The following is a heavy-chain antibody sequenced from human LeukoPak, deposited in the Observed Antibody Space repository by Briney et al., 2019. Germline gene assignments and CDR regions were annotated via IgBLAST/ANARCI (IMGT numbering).Heavy chain of an antibody. CDR2: INSDGSST. CDR3: AGGRGYSGYSIDY. V-gene: IGHV3-74*01. Sequence: GGSLRLSCAASGFTFSSYWMHWVRQAPGKGLVWVSRINSDGSSTSYADSVKGRFTISRDNAKNTLYLQMNSLRAEDTAVYYCAGGRGYSGYSIDYWGQGTLVTVSS. J-gene: IGHJ4*02. CDR1: GFTFSSYW. D-gene: IGHD5-12*01.